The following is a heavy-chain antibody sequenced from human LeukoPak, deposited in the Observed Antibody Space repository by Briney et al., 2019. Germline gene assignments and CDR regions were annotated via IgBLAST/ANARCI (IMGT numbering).Heavy chain of an antibody. V-gene: IGHV1-69*01. CDR1: GGTFSSYA. J-gene: IGHJ4*02. CDR3: ASNDPINYDFWSGPQTYFDY. CDR2: IIPIFGTA. D-gene: IGHD3-3*01. Sequence: ASVKVSCKASGGTFSSYAISWVRQAPGQGLEWMGGIIPIFGTANYAQKFQGRVTITADESTSTAYMELSSLRSEDTAVYYCASNDPINYDFWSGPQTYFDYWGQGTLVTVSS.